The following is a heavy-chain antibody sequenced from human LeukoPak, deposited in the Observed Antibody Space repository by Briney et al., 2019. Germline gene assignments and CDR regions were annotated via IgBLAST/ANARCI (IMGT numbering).Heavy chain of an antibody. CDR1: GFTFSSYA. D-gene: IGHD3-10*01. CDR2: ISYDGSNK. Sequence: GGSLRLSCAASGFTFSSYAMHWVRQAPGKGLEWVAVISYDGSNKYYADSVKGRFTISRDNSKNTLYLQMNSLRAEDTAGYYCARDLGPELFSYWGQGTLVTVSS. V-gene: IGHV3-30*04. J-gene: IGHJ4*02. CDR3: ARDLGPELFSY.